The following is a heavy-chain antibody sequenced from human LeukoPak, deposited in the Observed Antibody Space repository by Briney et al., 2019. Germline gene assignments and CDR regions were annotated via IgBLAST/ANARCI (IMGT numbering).Heavy chain of an antibody. CDR1: GGSFCGYY. J-gene: IGHJ4*02. D-gene: IGHD2-15*01. CDR2: INHSGST. CDR3: ARRLAAIVY. V-gene: IGHV4-34*01. Sequence: SETLSLTCAVYGGSFCGYYWSWIRQPPGKGLEWIGEINHSGSTNYNPSLKSRVTISVDTSKNQFSLKLSSVTAADTAVYYCARRLAAIVYWGQGTLVTVSS.